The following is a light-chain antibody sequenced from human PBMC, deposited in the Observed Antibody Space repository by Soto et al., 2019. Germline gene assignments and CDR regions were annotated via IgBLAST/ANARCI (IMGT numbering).Light chain of an antibody. CDR1: QTISTF. J-gene: IGKJ4*01. CDR3: QQTYKLPHS. CDR2: SIS. V-gene: IGKV1-39*01. Sequence: DLQLTQSPSSLSASVGDRVSITCRTSQTISTFLNWYHHRPGQAPKHLIYSISNLQSGVPSRFSGGGAGTEFTLTISSLQPDDFGSYSGQQTYKLPHSFGGGTRVQVK.